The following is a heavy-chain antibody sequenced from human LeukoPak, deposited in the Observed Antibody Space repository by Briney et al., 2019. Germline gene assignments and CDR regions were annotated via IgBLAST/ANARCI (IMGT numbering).Heavy chain of an antibody. CDR3: VKDLYGGYDSLDY. V-gene: IGHV3-64D*06. Sequence: GGSLRLSCAASGFTSSSYEMNWVRQAPGKGLERVSHISRSGGSVYYADTVKGRFTISRDNSKNTLYLQMSNLRTEDTAVYYCVKDLYGGYDSLDYWGQGTLVTVSS. J-gene: IGHJ4*02. CDR1: GFTSSSYE. CDR2: ISRSGGSV. D-gene: IGHD5-12*01.